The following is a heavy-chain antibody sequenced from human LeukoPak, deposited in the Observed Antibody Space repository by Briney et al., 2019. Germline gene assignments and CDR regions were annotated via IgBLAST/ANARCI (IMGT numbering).Heavy chain of an antibody. D-gene: IGHD6-13*01. CDR3: ATDMLAAASRRNY. Sequence: ASVKVSCTVSGYTLTELSMHWVRQAPGKGLEWMGGFDPEDGETIYAQKFQGRVIMTEDTSTDTAYMELSSLRSEDTAVYYCATDMLAAASRRNYWGQGTLVTVSS. V-gene: IGHV1-24*01. CDR1: GYTLTELS. J-gene: IGHJ4*02. CDR2: FDPEDGET.